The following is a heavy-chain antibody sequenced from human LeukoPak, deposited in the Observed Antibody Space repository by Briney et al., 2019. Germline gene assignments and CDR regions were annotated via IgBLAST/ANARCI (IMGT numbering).Heavy chain of an antibody. V-gene: IGHV3-30*03. Sequence: GGSLRLSCAASGFTFSSYGMHWVRQAPGKGLEWVAVISYDGSNKYYADSVKGRFTISRDNSKNTLYLQMNSLRAEDTAVYYCARDGGSSSFDYWGQGTLVTVSS. CDR2: ISYDGSNK. CDR3: ARDGGSSSFDY. D-gene: IGHD1-26*01. J-gene: IGHJ4*02. CDR1: GFTFSSYG.